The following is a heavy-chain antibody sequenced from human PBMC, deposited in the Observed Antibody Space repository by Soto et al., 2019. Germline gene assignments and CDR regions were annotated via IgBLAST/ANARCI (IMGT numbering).Heavy chain of an antibody. J-gene: IGHJ4*02. CDR1: GFTFTSSA. Sequence: SVKVSCKASGFTFTSSAMQWVRQARGQRLEWIGWIVVGSGNTNYAQKFQERVTITRDMSTSTAYMELSSLRSEDTAVYYCAAGPIVGATRGSDYWGQGTLVTVSS. D-gene: IGHD1-26*01. CDR2: IVVGSGNT. CDR3: AAGPIVGATRGSDY. V-gene: IGHV1-58*02.